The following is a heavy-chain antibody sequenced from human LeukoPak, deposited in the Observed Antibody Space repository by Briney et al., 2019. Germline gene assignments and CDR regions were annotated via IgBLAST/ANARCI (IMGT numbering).Heavy chain of an antibody. CDR1: GGSVSSDTYY. J-gene: IGHJ4*02. V-gene: IGHV4-61*01. CDR2: IYYTGST. CDR3: ARDRSLDY. Sequence: PSETLSLTCTVSGGSVSSDTYYWSWIRQPPGKGLEWIGYIYYTGSTNYNPSLKSRVTISLDTSKNQFSLKMSSVTAADTAVHYCARDRSLDYWGQGTLVTVSS.